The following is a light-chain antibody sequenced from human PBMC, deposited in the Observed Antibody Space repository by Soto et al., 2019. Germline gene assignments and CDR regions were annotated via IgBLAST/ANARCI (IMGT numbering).Light chain of an antibody. J-gene: IGKJ4*01. V-gene: IGKV3-20*01. CDR1: QSVSSSY. CDR2: GAS. CDR3: QQYGSSPVVT. Sequence: EIVLTLSPGTLSLSPGERATLSCRASQSVSSSYLAWYQQKPGQAPRLLIYGASSRATGIPDRFSGSGSGTDFTLTISRLEPEDFAVYYCQQYGSSPVVTFGGGTKV.